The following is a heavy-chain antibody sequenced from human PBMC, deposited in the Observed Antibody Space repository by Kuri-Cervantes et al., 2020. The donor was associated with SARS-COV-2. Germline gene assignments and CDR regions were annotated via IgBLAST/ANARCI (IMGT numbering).Heavy chain of an antibody. CDR1: GGSITSYY. J-gene: IGHJ4*02. V-gene: IGHV4-59*12. CDR3: ARDTYYYDSSGYYRQFDY. D-gene: IGHD3-22*01. Sequence: SETLSLTCTVSGGSITSYYWSWIRQPPGKGLEWIGYIYYSGSTNYNPSLKSRVTMSVDTSKNQFSLKLSSVTAADTAVYYCARDTYYYDSSGYYRQFDYWGQGTLVTVSS. CDR2: IYYSGST.